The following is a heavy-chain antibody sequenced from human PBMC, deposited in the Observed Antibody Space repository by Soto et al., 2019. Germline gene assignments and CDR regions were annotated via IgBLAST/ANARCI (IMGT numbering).Heavy chain of an antibody. V-gene: IGHV4-30-2*01. CDR2: IYHSGST. Sequence: QLQLQESGSGLVKPSQTLSLTCAVSGGSISSGGYSWSLIRQPPGKGLEWIGYIYHSGSTYYNPFPMRRVTISVDRSTYQFSLKLSSVPDADTAVYYCAAGGGLPRYYWGQGTLVTVSS. CDR3: AAGGGLPRYY. J-gene: IGHJ4*02. CDR1: GGSISSGGYS. D-gene: IGHD1-26*01.